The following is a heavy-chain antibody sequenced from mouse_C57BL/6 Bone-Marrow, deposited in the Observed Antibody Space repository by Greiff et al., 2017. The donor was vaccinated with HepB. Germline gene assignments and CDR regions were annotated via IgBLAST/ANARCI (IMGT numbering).Heavy chain of an antibody. J-gene: IGHJ1*03. CDR1: GFTFSSYA. CDR3: ARFYGSSHWYFDV. Sequence: EVHLVESGGGLVKPGGSLKLSCAASGFTFSSYAMSWVRQTPEKRLEWVATISDGGSYTYYPDNVKGRFTISRDNAKNNLYLQLSHLKSEDTAMYYCARFYGSSHWYFDVWGTGTTVTVSS. V-gene: IGHV5-4*01. CDR2: ISDGGSYT. D-gene: IGHD1-1*01.